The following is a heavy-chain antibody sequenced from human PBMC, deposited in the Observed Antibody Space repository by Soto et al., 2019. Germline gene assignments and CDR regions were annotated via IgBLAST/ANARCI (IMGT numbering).Heavy chain of an antibody. J-gene: IGHJ5*02. Sequence: SVKVSCRASGYTFTSYAMHWVRQAPGQGLEWMGGINAIFGTAKYAQKFQGRVTITADESTSTAYMELSSLRSEDTAVYYCARDLSWFDPWGQGTLVTVSS. CDR1: GYTFTSYA. CDR2: INAIFGTA. CDR3: ARDLSWFDP. V-gene: IGHV1-69*13.